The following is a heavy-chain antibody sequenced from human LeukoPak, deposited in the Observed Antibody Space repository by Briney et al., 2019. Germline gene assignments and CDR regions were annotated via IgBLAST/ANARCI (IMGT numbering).Heavy chain of an antibody. V-gene: IGHV3-30*02. CDR3: AKAFLIRGRVQLWPFDY. CDR2: IRYDGSNK. D-gene: IGHD5-18*01. J-gene: IGHJ4*02. CDR1: RFTFRSYG. Sequence: RGSLRLSCAASRFTFRSYGMHCVRQAPGKRLEGGAVIRYDGSNKYYADSVKCRFTISRDNSKNTLYLQMNSLRAEDTAVCYCAKAFLIRGRVQLWPFDYWGQGTPVTVSS.